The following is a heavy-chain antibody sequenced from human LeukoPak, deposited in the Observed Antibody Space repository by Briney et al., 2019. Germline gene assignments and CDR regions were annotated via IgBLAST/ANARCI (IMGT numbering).Heavy chain of an antibody. J-gene: IGHJ6*02. Sequence: SETLSLTCTVSGGSVSSGGYYWSWIRQPPGKGLEWIGYIYYSGSTNYNPSLKSRVTISVDTSKNQFSLKLSSVTAADTAVYYCARVNYGDNGMDVWGQGTTVTVSS. CDR3: ARVNYGDNGMDV. V-gene: IGHV4-61*08. D-gene: IGHD4-17*01. CDR2: IYYSGST. CDR1: GGSVSSGGYY.